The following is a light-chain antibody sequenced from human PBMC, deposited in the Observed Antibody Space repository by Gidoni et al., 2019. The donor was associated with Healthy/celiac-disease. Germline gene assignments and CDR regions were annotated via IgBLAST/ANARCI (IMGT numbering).Light chain of an antibody. J-gene: IGLJ3*02. Sequence: QSALTQPASVSGSPGQSITISCTGTSSDVGGYNHVSWYQQHPGKAPNLMIYEVSNRPSGVSNRFSGSKSGTTASLTISGLQAEDEADYYCSSYTSSSTRVFGGGTKLTVL. CDR2: EVS. CDR1: SSDVGGYNH. V-gene: IGLV2-14*01. CDR3: SSYTSSSTRV.